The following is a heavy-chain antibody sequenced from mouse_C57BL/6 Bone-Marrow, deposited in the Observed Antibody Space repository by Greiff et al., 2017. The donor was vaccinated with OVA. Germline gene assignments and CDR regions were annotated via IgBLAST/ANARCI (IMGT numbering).Heavy chain of an antibody. CDR3: ARTPS. J-gene: IGHJ4*01. V-gene: IGHV3-6*01. Sequence: EVKLVESGPGLVKPSQSLSLTCSVTGYSITSGYYWNWIRQFPGNKLEWMGYISYDGSNNYNPSLKNRISITRDTSKNQFFLKLNSVTTEDTATYYCARTPSWGQGTSVTVSS. CDR1: GYSITSGYY. CDR2: ISYDGSN.